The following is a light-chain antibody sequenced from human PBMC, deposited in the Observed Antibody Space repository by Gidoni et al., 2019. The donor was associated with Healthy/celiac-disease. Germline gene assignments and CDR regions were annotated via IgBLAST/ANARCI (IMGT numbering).Light chain of an antibody. CDR2: DSS. J-gene: IGKJ4*01. CDR3: QQRSNWPSFT. Sequence: EIVLTQSPATLSLSPGERATLSCRASQSVSSYLAWYHQNPSQAPKLLIYDSSNSATGIPPRFIGSGSATDFSLTISSLVPEDFVVFYCQQRSNWPSFTFGGGTKVEIK. V-gene: IGKV3-11*01. CDR1: QSVSSY.